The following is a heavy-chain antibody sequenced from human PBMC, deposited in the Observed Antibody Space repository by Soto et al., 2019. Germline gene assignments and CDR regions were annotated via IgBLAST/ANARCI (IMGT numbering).Heavy chain of an antibody. J-gene: IGHJ6*02. V-gene: IGHV1-2*02. CDR1: GYTFTGYY. Sequence: ASVKVSCTASGYTFTGYYMHWVRQAPGQGLEWMGWINPNSGGTNYAQKFQGRVTMTRDTSISTAYMELSRLRSDDTAVYYCAGAPLRSLSGMDVWGQGTTVTVSS. CDR2: INPNSGGT. D-gene: IGHD3-16*02. CDR3: AGAPLRSLSGMDV.